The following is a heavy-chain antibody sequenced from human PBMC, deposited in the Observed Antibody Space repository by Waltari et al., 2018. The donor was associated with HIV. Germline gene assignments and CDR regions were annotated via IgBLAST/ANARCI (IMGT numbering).Heavy chain of an antibody. Sequence: QVQLQQWGAGLLKPSETLSLTCAVYGGSFSGYYWTWIRQPPGKGLEWIGEINHSGSTNHNPSLKSRATISVNTSKIQFSLKLSSVTAADTAVYYCAICQHLMVRGVISRSYYYYGMDVWGQGTTVTVSS. CDR2: INHSGST. V-gene: IGHV4-34*04. CDR1: GGSFSGYY. CDR3: AICQHLMVRGVISRSYYYYGMDV. J-gene: IGHJ6*02. D-gene: IGHD3-10*01.